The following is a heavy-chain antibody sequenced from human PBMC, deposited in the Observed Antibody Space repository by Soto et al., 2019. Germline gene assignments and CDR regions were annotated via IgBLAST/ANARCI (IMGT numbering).Heavy chain of an antibody. J-gene: IGHJ6*03. CDR3: ATVTRGPLDTSIPSYDFWSGYADYYYMDV. CDR1: GYTLTELS. V-gene: IGHV1-24*01. D-gene: IGHD3-3*01. CDR2: FDPEDGET. Sequence: ASVKVSCKVSGYTLTELSMHWVRQAPGKGLEWMGGFDPEDGETIYAQKFQGRVTMTEDTSTDTAYMELGSLRSEDTAVYYCATVTRGPLDTSIPSYDFWSGYADYYYMDVWGKGTTVTVSS.